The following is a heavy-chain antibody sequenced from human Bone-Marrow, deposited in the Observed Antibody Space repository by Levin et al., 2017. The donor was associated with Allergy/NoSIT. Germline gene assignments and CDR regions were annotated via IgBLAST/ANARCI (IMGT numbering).Heavy chain of an antibody. Sequence: GGSLRLSCEASGLTFSHYAMNWVRQAPGKGLEWVSALSGSGSGTFYADSVKGRFIISRDNSKNTLYLQMSSLRAEDTAIYYCAKAGYSTSVGYFDSWGQGTLVTVSS. CDR1: GLTFSHYA. V-gene: IGHV3-23*01. CDR3: AKAGYSTSVGYFDS. D-gene: IGHD6-13*01. J-gene: IGHJ4*02. CDR2: LSGSGSGT.